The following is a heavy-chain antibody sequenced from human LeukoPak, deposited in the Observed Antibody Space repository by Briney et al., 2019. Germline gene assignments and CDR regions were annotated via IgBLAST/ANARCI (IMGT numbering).Heavy chain of an antibody. CDR1: GFTFSSYS. J-gene: IGHJ4*02. Sequence: GGSLRLSCAASGFTFSSYSMNWVRQAPGKGLEWVSSISSSSSYIYYADSVKGRFTISRDNAKNSLYLQMNSLRAEDTAVYYCARSSTSCCYHFDYWGQGTLVTVSS. V-gene: IGHV3-21*01. D-gene: IGHD2-2*01. CDR3: ARSSTSCCYHFDY. CDR2: ISSSSSYI.